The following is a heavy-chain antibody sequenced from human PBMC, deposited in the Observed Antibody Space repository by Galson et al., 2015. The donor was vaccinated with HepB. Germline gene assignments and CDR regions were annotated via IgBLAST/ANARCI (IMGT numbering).Heavy chain of an antibody. J-gene: IGHJ4*02. CDR1: GDSISRGSYS. Sequence: TLSLTCTVSGDSISRGSYSWSWIRQHPGKGLEWIGYIYYSGSIGYNPSLKSRITISIDTSKNQFSLKLTSVAAADTAVYYCARGRDGYNFLDYWGQGTLVTVSS. D-gene: IGHD5-24*01. CDR3: ARGRDGYNFLDY. CDR2: IYYSGSI. V-gene: IGHV4-31*03.